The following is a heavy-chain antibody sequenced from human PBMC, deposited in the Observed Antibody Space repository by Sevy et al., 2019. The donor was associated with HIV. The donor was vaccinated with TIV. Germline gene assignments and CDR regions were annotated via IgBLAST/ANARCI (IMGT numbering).Heavy chain of an antibody. J-gene: IGHJ6*02. CDR3: AKVRREVNYVSYYYYGMDV. V-gene: IGHV3-30*04. CDR1: GFTFPIYS. Sequence: GGSLRLSCVASGFTFPIYSVLWVRQAPGKGLEWLTLISYDGNYKYYADSVKGRFTISRDNSNNILYLQMSSLRVEDTAVYYCAKVRREVNYVSYYYYGMDVWGQGTTVTVSS. D-gene: IGHD4-4*01. CDR2: ISYDGNYK.